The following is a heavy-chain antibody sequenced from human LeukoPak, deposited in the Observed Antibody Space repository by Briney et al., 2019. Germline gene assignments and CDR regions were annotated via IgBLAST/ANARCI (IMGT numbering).Heavy chain of an antibody. D-gene: IGHD2-2*01. J-gene: IGHJ1*01. Sequence: GGSLSLSCAASGFTLSSYGMHWVRQAPGKGLEWVAFIRYDGSNKYYADSVKGRFTISRDNSKNTLYLQMNSLRAEDTAVYYCAKPQLVAAMLEYFQHWGQGTLVTVSS. CDR3: AKPQLVAAMLEYFQH. CDR1: GFTLSSYG. V-gene: IGHV3-30*02. CDR2: IRYDGSNK.